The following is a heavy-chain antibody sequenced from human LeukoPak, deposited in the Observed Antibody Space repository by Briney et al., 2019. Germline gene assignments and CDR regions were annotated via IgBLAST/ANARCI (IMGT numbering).Heavy chain of an antibody. CDR1: GGSISSFNYY. J-gene: IGHJ6*03. V-gene: IGHV4-39*01. Sequence: SETLSLTCTVSGGSISSFNYYWAWIRQPPGKGLEWIGSIYYSGSTYYNPSLKSRVTISVDTSKNQFSLKLSSVTAADTAVYYCARHASSDYYYYYMDVWGKGTTVTISS. D-gene: IGHD6-19*01. CDR3: ARHASSDYYYYYMDV. CDR2: IYYSGST.